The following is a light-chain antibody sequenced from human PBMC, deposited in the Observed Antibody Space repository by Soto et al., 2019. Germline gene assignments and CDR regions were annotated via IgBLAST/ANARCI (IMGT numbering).Light chain of an antibody. Sequence: EIVLTQSPGTLSLSPGERVTLSCRASQTVNSNYLAWYQQRPGQAPRLLIYGASIRAAGIPDRFSGSGSGTDFTLSISRLEPEDFAVYHCRQFGRSAIFTFGPGTTVDIK. CDR2: GAS. V-gene: IGKV3-20*01. J-gene: IGKJ3*01. CDR1: QTVNSNY. CDR3: RQFGRSAIFT.